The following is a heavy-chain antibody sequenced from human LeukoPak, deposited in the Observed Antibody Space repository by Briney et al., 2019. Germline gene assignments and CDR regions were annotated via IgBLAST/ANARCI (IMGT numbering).Heavy chain of an antibody. CDR3: ARDHVGGFQVDIVVVPAARGNAFDI. V-gene: IGHV1-2*02. CDR1: GYTFTGYY. CDR2: INPNSGGT. D-gene: IGHD2-2*01. Sequence: APVKVSCKASGYTFTGYYMHWVRQAPGQGLEWMGWINPNSGGTNYAQKFQGRVTMTRDTSISTAYMELSRLRSDDTAVYYCARDHVGGFQVDIVVVPAARGNAFDIWGQGTMVTVSS. J-gene: IGHJ3*02.